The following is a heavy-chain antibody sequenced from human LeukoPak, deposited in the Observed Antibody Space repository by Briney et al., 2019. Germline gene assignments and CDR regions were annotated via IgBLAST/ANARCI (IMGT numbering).Heavy chain of an antibody. D-gene: IGHD6-19*01. Sequence: GGSLRLSCAASGFTFSSYWMPWVRQAPGKGLVWVSRINSDGSSTSYADSVKGRFTISRDNAKNTLYLQMNSLRAEDTAVYYCVRTYSIGWSTGIFDTWGQGTMVTVSS. CDR2: INSDGSST. V-gene: IGHV3-74*01. J-gene: IGHJ3*02. CDR3: VRTYSIGWSTGIFDT. CDR1: GFTFSSYW.